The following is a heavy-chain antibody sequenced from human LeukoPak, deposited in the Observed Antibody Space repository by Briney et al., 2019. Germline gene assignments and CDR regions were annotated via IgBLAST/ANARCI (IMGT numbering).Heavy chain of an antibody. V-gene: IGHV1-2*06. CDR2: INPNSGGT. J-gene: IGHJ4*02. Sequence: ASVKVSCKASGYTFTGYYMHWVRQAPGQGLEWMGRINPNSGGTNYAQKFQGRVTMTRDTSISTAYMELSRLRSDDTAVYYCARDPTYSSSFPGYDYWGQGTLVTVSS. CDR1: GYTFTGYY. CDR3: ARDPTYSSSFPGYDY. D-gene: IGHD6-6*01.